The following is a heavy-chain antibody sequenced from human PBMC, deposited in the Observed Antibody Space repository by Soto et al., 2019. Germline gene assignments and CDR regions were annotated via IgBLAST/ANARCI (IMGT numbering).Heavy chain of an antibody. CDR2: ISSSSSYI. Sequence: PGGSLRLSCAASGFTFSSYSMNWVRQAPGKGLEWVSSISSSSSYIYYADSVKGRFTISRDNAKNSLYLQMNSLRAEDTAVYYCARAGDYDFWSAGYYYYYMDVWGKGTTVTVSS. CDR1: GFTFSSYS. D-gene: IGHD3-3*01. CDR3: ARAGDYDFWSAGYYYYYMDV. J-gene: IGHJ6*03. V-gene: IGHV3-21*01.